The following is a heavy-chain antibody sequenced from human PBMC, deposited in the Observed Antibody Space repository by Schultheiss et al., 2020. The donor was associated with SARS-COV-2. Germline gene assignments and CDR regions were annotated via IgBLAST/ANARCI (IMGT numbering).Heavy chain of an antibody. CDR2: ITTDGRSI. D-gene: IGHD1-1*01. CDR3: ARGTPATLDT. CDR1: GFVFSGST. Sequence: GESLKISCAASGFVFSGSTMHWVRQAPGKGLVWVSRITTDGRSISSADSVRGRFTISRDNAKNTLYLQMNSLRAEDTAVYYCARGTPATLDTWGQGTLVTVSS. V-gene: IGHV3-74*01. J-gene: IGHJ5*02.